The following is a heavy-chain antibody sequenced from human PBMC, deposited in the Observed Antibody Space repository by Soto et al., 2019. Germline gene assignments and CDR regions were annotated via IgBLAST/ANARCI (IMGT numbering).Heavy chain of an antibody. Sequence: QHRGGLRPSSSASAVYVFPYGMHWVIKATGKGLEWLAVITFDGSKKFYADSVRGRFTISRDSSQSTVYLKMNSLRAEDTAVYYCAKDINMGATICYYYYVMDGWGQGTTVTV. V-gene: IGHV3-30*18. J-gene: IGHJ6*02. CDR3: AKDINMGATICYYYYVMDG. CDR1: AVYVFPYG. CDR2: ITFDGSKK. D-gene: IGHD1-26*01.